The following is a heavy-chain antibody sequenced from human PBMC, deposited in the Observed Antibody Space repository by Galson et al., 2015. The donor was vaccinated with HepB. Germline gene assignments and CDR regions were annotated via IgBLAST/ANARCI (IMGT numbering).Heavy chain of an antibody. D-gene: IGHD6-19*01. CDR1: GFPFTSQA. CDR2: LNDDGGMA. Sequence: SLRLSGAASGFPFTSQALTWVRQVQRRGLEWGPVLNDDGGMAHYADSVMRRFTISTDNPANTVYLQMNSLRAEDTAVYYCAKGMTDNGWPDYAFDTWGQGTMVTV. J-gene: IGHJ3*02. CDR3: AKGMTDNGWPDYAFDT. V-gene: IGHV3-23*01.